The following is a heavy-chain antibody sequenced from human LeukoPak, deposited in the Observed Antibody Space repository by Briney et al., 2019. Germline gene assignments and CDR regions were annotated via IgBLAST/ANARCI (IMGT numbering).Heavy chain of an antibody. J-gene: IGHJ4*02. V-gene: IGHV4-61*02. Sequence: SETLSLTCTVSGGSISSGSYYWSWIRQPAGKGLEWIGRIYTSGSTNYNPSLKSRVTISVDTSKNQFSLKLSSVTAADTAVYYCAREVCEGYCSGGSCYSGLCAGIDYWGQGTLVTVSS. CDR3: AREVCEGYCSGGSCYSGLCAGIDY. CDR1: GGSISSGSYY. CDR2: IYTSGST. D-gene: IGHD2-15*01.